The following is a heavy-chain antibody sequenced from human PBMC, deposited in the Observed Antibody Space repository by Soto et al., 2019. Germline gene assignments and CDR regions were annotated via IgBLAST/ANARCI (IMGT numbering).Heavy chain of an antibody. CDR2: ISYDGSNK. CDR3: AKETVVPAATPYFDY. V-gene: IGHV3-30*18. D-gene: IGHD2-2*01. CDR1: GFTFSSYG. Sequence: QVQLVESGGGVVQPGRSLRLSCAASGFTFSSYGMHWVRQAPGKGLEWVAVISYDGSNKYYADSVKGRFTISRDNSKNTLYLQRNSLRAEDTAVYYCAKETVVPAATPYFDYWGQGTLVTVSS. J-gene: IGHJ4*02.